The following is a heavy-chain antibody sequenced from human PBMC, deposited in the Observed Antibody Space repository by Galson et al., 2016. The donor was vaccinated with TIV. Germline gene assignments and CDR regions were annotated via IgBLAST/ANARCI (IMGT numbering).Heavy chain of an antibody. V-gene: IGHV1-24*01. Sequence: SVKVSCKVSGYTVTELSMHWVRQTPEKSLEWMGGFDPEDGETVYAQKCQGRVAMTEDTFTDTAYMELSSLVSDDTAVYYCATDLVYYYDSCGYSWGQGTLVTVSS. J-gene: IGHJ4*02. CDR3: ATDLVYYYDSCGYS. CDR2: FDPEDGET. CDR1: GYTVTELS. D-gene: IGHD3-22*01.